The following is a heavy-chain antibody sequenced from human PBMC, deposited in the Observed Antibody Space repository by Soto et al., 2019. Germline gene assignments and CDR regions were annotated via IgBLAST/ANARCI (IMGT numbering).Heavy chain of an antibody. CDR3: ARDSSGVTTYFDS. V-gene: IGHV3-33*01. D-gene: IGHD4-17*01. CDR2: IWYDGSKK. Sequence: QVQLVESGGGVVQPGRSLRLSCAASGFSFRSHGMHWVRQAPGKGLEWVAVIWYDGSKKYYADSVKGRFTISRDNSKNTLSLEMNSLRAEDTAVYYCARDSSGVTTYFDSWGQGSLVTVSS. J-gene: IGHJ4*02. CDR1: GFSFRSHG.